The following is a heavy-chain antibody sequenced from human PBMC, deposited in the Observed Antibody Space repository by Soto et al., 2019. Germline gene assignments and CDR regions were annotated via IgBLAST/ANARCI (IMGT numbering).Heavy chain of an antibody. D-gene: IGHD1-26*01. CDR2: IFSNDEK. Sequence: QVTLKESGPVLVKPTETLTLTCTVSGFSLTNARMGVTWIRQPPGKALEWLAHIFSNDEKSYSTSLKSRLTISRDTSKSQVVLTMTNMDPVDTATYYCARHGRGVGARPLDYWGQGTLVTVSS. V-gene: IGHV2-26*01. CDR1: GFSLTNARMG. J-gene: IGHJ4*02. CDR3: ARHGRGVGARPLDY.